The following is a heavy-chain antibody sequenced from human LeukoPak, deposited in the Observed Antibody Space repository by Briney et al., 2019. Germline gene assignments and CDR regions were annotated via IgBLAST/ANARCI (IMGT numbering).Heavy chain of an antibody. CDR1: GFTFSSYA. Sequence: PGGSLRLSCAASGFTFSSYAMSWVRQAPGKGLEWVSATSGSGGSTYYADSVKGRFTISRHDSRDTLYLQMNSLRVEDTAVYYCTRDLSGVNPFVYWGQGTLVTVSS. CDR2: TSGSGGST. CDR3: TRDLSGVNPFVY. V-gene: IGHV3-23*01. J-gene: IGHJ4*02. D-gene: IGHD2-8*01.